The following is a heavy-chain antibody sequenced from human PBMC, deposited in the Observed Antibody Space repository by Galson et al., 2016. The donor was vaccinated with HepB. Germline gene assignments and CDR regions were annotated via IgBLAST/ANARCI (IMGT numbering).Heavy chain of an antibody. J-gene: IGHJ3*02. V-gene: IGHV3-33*01. CDR1: GFTFSRFG. Sequence: SLRLSCAASGFTFSRFGMHWVRQAPGKGLEWVAVIWYDGTNKYYEDSVKGRFTISRDNSKNTLYLQMNSLRAGDTAVYYCARVGNIVATGAFDIWGQGTMVTVSS. CDR2: IWYDGTNK. D-gene: IGHD5-12*01. CDR3: ARVGNIVATGAFDI.